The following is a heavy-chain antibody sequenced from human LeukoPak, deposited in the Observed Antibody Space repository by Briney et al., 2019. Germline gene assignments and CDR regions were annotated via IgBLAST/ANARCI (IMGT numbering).Heavy chain of an antibody. D-gene: IGHD3-16*02. Sequence: SETLSLTCAVYGGSFSGYYWSWIRQPPGKGPEWIGEINHSGSTNYNPSLKSRVTISVDTSKNQFSLKLSSVTAADTAVYYCARVLRLGELSLFDYWGQGTLVTVSS. J-gene: IGHJ4*02. CDR2: INHSGST. CDR1: GGSFSGYY. CDR3: ARVLRLGELSLFDY. V-gene: IGHV4-34*01.